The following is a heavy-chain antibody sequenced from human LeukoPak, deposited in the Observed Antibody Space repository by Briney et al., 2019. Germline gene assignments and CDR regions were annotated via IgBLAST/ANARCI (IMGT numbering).Heavy chain of an antibody. CDR2: IYHSGNN. CDR1: GFSISSTFY. CDR3: ARGHSSSWFYFDS. J-gene: IGHJ4*02. Sequence: SETLSLTCTVSGFSISSTFYWVWIRQPPGKGLEWIGSIYHSGNNYYNPSLKNRVTMSVDTSKNQFSLHLTSVTAADTAVYYCARGHSSSWFYFDSWGQGTLVTVSS. D-gene: IGHD6-13*01. V-gene: IGHV4-38-2*02.